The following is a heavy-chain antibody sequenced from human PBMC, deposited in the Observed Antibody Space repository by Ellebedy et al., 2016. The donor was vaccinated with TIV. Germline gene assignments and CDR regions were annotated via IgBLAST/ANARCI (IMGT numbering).Heavy chain of an antibody. CDR2: IYYSGST. D-gene: IGHD3-9*01. V-gene: IGHV4-59*01. CDR3: ARDWVRYFDWLLPPAYDRGPGYYYYYGMDV. J-gene: IGHJ6*02. Sequence: MPSETLSLTCTVSGGSISSYYWSWIRQPPGKGLEWIGYIYYSGSTNYNPSLKSRVTISVDTSKNQFSLKLRSVTAADTAVYYCARDWVRYFDWLLPPAYDRGPGYYYYYGMDVWGQGTTVTVSS. CDR1: GGSISSYY.